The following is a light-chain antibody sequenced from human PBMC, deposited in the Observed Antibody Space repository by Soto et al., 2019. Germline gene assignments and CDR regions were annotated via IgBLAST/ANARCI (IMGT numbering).Light chain of an antibody. J-gene: IGKJ5*01. V-gene: IGKV3-11*01. CDR1: QSVSRY. Sequence: EIVLTQSPATLSLSPGERATLSCRASQSVSRYLAWYQQKPGQAPRLLIYDASNRAPGIPVRFSGSGSGTDFTLTISSLEPGDFALYYCQHYAGGSRITFGQGTRLEIK. CDR3: QHYAGGSRIT. CDR2: DAS.